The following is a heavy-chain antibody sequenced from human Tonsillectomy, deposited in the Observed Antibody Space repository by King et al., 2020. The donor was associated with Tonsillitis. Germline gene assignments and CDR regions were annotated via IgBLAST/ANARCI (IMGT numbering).Heavy chain of an antibody. Sequence: VQLVESGGGLVKPGGSLRLSCAASGFTFSNAWMSWVRQAPGKGLEWVGRIKSKTDGGTTDYAAPVKGRFTISRDDSKNTLYLQMNSLKTEDTAVYYCTTVVVVVPAARAVGGMDVWGQGTTVTVSS. V-gene: IGHV3-15*01. J-gene: IGHJ6*02. CDR2: IKSKTDGGTT. CDR1: GFTFSNAW. CDR3: TTVVVVVPAARAVGGMDV. D-gene: IGHD2-2*01.